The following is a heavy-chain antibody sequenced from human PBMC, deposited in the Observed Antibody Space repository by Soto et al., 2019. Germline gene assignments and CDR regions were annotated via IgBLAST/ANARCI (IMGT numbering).Heavy chain of an antibody. D-gene: IGHD4-17*01. V-gene: IGHV3-33*01. CDR3: ARWGDGDYGLDY. Sequence: QVQLVESGGGVVQPGRSLRLSCAASGFTFSSYGMHWVRQAPGKGLEWVAVIWYDGSNKYYADSVKGRFTISRDNSKNTLYLQMNSLRAEDPAVDYCARWGDGDYGLDYWGQGTLVTVSS. CDR2: IWYDGSNK. CDR1: GFTFSSYG. J-gene: IGHJ4*02.